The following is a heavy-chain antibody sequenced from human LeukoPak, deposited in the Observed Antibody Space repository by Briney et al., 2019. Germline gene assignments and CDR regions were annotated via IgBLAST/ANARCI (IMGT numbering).Heavy chain of an antibody. Sequence: GGSLRLSCAASGFTFSSYAMSWVRQAPGKGLEWVSAISGSGGSTYYADPVKGRFTISRDNSKITLYLQMNSLRAEDTAVYYCAKAGRIVGVSYFDYWGQGTLVAVSS. J-gene: IGHJ4*02. V-gene: IGHV3-23*01. CDR1: GFTFSSYA. D-gene: IGHD1-26*01. CDR2: ISGSGGST. CDR3: AKAGRIVGVSYFDY.